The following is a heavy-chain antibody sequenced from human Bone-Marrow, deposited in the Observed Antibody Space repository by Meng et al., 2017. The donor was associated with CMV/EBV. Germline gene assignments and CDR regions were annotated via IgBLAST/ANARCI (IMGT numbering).Heavy chain of an antibody. CDR2: ISTYYGNT. J-gene: IGHJ4*02. D-gene: IGHD2-2*01. V-gene: IGHV1-18*01. Sequence: YTFTDYGISWVRQAPGQGLEWMGWISTYYGNTNYAQRLQGRVTMTTDTSTSTAYMELRSLRYDDTAVYYCARAVGRCSSTSCSGIFDYWGQGTLVTVSS. CDR1: YTFTDYG. CDR3: ARAVGRCSSTSCSGIFDY.